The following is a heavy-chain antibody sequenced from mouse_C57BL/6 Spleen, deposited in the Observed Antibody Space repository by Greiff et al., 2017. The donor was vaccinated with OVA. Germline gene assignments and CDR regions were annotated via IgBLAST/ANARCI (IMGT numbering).Heavy chain of an antibody. CDR3: ARHENDSNYGFAY. CDR1: GFSLTSYG. J-gene: IGHJ3*01. V-gene: IGHV2-6-1*01. Sequence: QVQLKESGPGLVAPSPSLSITCTASGFSLTSYGVHWVRQPPGKGLEWLGVIWSDGSTTYNSALKSRLSISKDNSKSQVFLKMNSLQTDDTAMYYCARHENDSNYGFAYWGQGTLVTVSA. D-gene: IGHD2-5*01. CDR2: IWSDGST.